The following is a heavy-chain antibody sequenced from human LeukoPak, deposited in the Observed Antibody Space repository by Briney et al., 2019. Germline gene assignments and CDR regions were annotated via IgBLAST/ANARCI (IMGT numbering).Heavy chain of an antibody. D-gene: IGHD5-12*01. CDR1: GFPFRSYA. CDR2: ISGSGGST. Sequence: GGSLSLFCAVSGFPFRSYAVLWLRKAPGEGVVWVSDISGSGGSTYYADSVNGRFTISRDNSKNTLYLQMHSLRAEDTAVYYCAREWLRPYVFDYWGQGTLVTVSS. CDR3: AREWLRPYVFDY. V-gene: IGHV3-23*01. J-gene: IGHJ4*02.